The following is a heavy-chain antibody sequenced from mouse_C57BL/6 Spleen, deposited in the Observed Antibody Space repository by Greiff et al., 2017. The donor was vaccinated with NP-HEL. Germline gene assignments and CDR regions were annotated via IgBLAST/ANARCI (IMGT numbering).Heavy chain of an antibody. CDR1: GYAFRRYL. V-gene: IGHV1-80*01. CDR3: ARGITTEWDY. CDR2: IYPGDGDT. D-gene: IGHD1-1*01. J-gene: IGHJ2*01. Sequence: VQLVESGAELVKPGASVKISCKASGYAFRRYLLNWVKQRPGTGLEWIGQIYPGDGDTNYNGKFKGKATLTADKSSSTAYMQLSSLTSEDTAVYFCARGITTEWDYWGQGTTLTVSS.